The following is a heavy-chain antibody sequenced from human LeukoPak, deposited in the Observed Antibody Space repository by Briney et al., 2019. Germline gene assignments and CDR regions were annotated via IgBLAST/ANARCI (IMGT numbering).Heavy chain of an antibody. Sequence: ASVKVSCKASGYTFTGYYMHWVRQAPGQGLEWMGWINPNSSGTNYAQKFQGRVTMTRDTSISTAYMELSRLRSDDTAVYYCARDLLYSSGFYYYYGMDVWGQGTTVTVSS. V-gene: IGHV1-2*02. CDR2: INPNSSGT. CDR3: ARDLLYSSGFYYYYGMDV. D-gene: IGHD6-19*01. CDR1: GYTFTGYY. J-gene: IGHJ6*02.